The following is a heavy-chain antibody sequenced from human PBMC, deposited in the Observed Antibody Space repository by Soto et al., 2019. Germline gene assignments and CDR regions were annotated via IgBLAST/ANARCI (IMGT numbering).Heavy chain of an antibody. D-gene: IGHD5-12*01. CDR2: IYHSGST. CDR1: GYPISSGYY. V-gene: IGHV4-38-2*01. Sequence: SETLSLTCAVSGYPISSGYYWGWIRQPPGKGLEWIGIIYHSGSTYYNPSLRSRITISVDTSKNQFSLKMPSVTAADTAVYYCARSSGYVPGGYWGQGILVTVSS. J-gene: IGHJ4*02. CDR3: ARSSGYVPGGY.